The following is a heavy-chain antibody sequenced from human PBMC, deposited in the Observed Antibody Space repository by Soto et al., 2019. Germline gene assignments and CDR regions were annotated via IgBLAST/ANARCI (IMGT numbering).Heavy chain of an antibody. CDR1: GYTFTSHA. D-gene: IGHD6-13*01. CDR2: INPGNGQA. CDR3: AREQQAVEVNFLDY. V-gene: IGHV1-3*01. J-gene: IGHJ4*02. Sequence: QVQLVQSGAEVKKPGASVKISCKASGYTFTSHAIHWVRQAPGQRLEWMGWINPGNGQAEYSQKFQGSVTITRDTSASTAYMELSTLTSVDTAVYFCAREQQAVEVNFLDYWGQGTLVTVS.